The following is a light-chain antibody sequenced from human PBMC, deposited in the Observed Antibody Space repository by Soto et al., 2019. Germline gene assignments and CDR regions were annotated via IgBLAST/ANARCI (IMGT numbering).Light chain of an antibody. V-gene: IGKV3-20*01. J-gene: IGKJ2*01. CDR3: QQFESSPPAYT. CDR1: QTVTSNY. Sequence: IGLTQSPGTLSLSPGERATLSCRASQTVTSNYLAWDQQKPGQAPRLLIYGTSNRATGIPDRFSGSGSGTDFTRTISRLEPEDLAVYCCQQFESSPPAYTFGQGTKLEIK. CDR2: GTS.